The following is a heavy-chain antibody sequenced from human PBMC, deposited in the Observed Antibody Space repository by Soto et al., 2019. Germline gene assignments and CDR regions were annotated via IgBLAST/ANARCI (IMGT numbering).Heavy chain of an antibody. CDR3: ARAEYYHLLPGYSPFPY. CDR2: IYYSGST. Sequence: GSGGTLRTGGYSCSCFCPHPWKGLEWIGYIYYSGSTYYNPSLKSRVTISVDTSKNQFSLKLSSVTAADTAVYYCARAEYYHLLPGYSPFPYWGQGTLRTVS. CDR1: GGTLRTGGYS. V-gene: IGHV4-31*02. J-gene: IGHJ4*02. D-gene: IGHD3-9*01.